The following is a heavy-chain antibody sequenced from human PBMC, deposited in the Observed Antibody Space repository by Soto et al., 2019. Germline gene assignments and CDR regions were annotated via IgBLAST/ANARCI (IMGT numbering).Heavy chain of an antibody. D-gene: IGHD3-22*01. Sequence: QVQLVESGGGVVQPGRSLRLSCAASGFTFSSYAMHWVRQAPGKGLEWVAVISYDGSNKYYADSVKGRFTISRDNSKNTLYLQMNSLRAEDTAVYYCARDPYYYDSSGPYAFDIWGQGTMVTVSS. CDR1: GFTFSSYA. CDR3: ARDPYYYDSSGPYAFDI. V-gene: IGHV3-30-3*01. CDR2: ISYDGSNK. J-gene: IGHJ3*02.